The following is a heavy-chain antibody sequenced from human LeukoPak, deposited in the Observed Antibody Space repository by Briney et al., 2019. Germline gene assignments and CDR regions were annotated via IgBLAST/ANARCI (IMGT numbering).Heavy chain of an antibody. V-gene: IGHV3-30*03. Sequence: GGSLRLSCAASGFTFSSSAMHWVRQAPGKGLEWVAVISYDGSNKYYTDSVKGRFIIPRDNSKNTLYVQMNSLRPEDTAVYYCARDPKGGFSYGWGALDIWGQGTVVTVSS. CDR1: GFTFSSSA. D-gene: IGHD5-18*01. CDR2: ISYDGSNK. CDR3: ARDPKGGFSYGWGALDI. J-gene: IGHJ3*02.